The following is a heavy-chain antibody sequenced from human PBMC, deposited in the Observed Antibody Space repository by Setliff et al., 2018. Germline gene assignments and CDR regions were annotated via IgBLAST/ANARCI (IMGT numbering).Heavy chain of an antibody. J-gene: IGHJ4*02. CDR3: ATAISGWFNY. CDR2: IKEEGGEK. Sequence: GGSLRLSCAAFGFSFSSHWMSWVRQVPGRGLEWVANIKEEGGEKDYVDSVKGRFTISRDNAKNTLYLQMNSLRAEDTAIYYCATAISGWFNYWGQGALVTVSS. CDR1: GFSFSSHW. D-gene: IGHD6-19*01. V-gene: IGHV3-7*01.